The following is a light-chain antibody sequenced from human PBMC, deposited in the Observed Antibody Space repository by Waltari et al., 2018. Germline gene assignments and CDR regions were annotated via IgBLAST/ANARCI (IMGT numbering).Light chain of an antibody. V-gene: IGLV1-47*01. J-gene: IGLJ1*01. Sequence: QSVLTQPPSASGTPGQTVTISCSGTNSILGRNSVFCYQQLPGTAPKLLIYRSNQRPSGVPDRFSGSKSGTSASLAISGLRSEDEADYYCAAWDDSLSVSYVFGSGTKVTV. CDR2: RSN. CDR1: NSILGRNS. CDR3: AAWDDSLSVSYV.